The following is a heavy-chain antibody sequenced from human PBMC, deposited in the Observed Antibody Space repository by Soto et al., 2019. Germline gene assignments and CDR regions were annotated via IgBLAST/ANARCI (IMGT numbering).Heavy chain of an antibody. D-gene: IGHD2-2*01. J-gene: IGHJ6*02. Sequence: PGGSLRLSCAASGFTFSSYGMHWVRQAPGKGLEWLAVIWYDGSNKYYADSVKGRFTISRDNSKNTLYLQMNSLRAEDTAVYYCAREGLGYCSSTSCSPTYGMDVWGQGTTVTVSS. CDR1: GFTFSSYG. CDR2: IWYDGSNK. V-gene: IGHV3-33*01. CDR3: AREGLGYCSSTSCSPTYGMDV.